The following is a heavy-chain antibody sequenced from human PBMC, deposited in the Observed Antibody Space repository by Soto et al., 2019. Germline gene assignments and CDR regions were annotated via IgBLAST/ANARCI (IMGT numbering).Heavy chain of an antibody. J-gene: IGHJ6*02. Sequence: QVQLVESGGGLVKPGGSLRLSCAASGFTFSDYYMSWIRQAPGKGLEWVSYISSSGSTIYYADSVKGRFTISRDNAKNSLYLQMNSLRAEDTAVYYCARRLPRRYYDFWSGYSPLGMDVWGQGTTVTVSS. CDR2: ISSSGSTI. V-gene: IGHV3-11*01. D-gene: IGHD3-3*01. CDR1: GFTFSDYY. CDR3: ARRLPRRYYDFWSGYSPLGMDV.